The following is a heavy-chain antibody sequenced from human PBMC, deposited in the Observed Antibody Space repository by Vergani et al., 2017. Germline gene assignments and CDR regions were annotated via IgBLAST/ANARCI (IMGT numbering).Heavy chain of an antibody. CDR1: GFTFSSYS. D-gene: IGHD5-18*01. V-gene: IGHV3-48*01. CDR3: AKTGAGDTAMVDYYYMDV. Sequence: EVQLVESGGGLVQPGGSLRLSCAASGFTFSSYSMNWVRQAPGKGLEWVSYISSSSSTIYYADSVKGRFTISRDNAKNSLYLQMNSLRAEDTAVYYCAKTGAGDTAMVDYYYMDVWGKGTTVTVSS. CDR2: ISSSSSTI. J-gene: IGHJ6*03.